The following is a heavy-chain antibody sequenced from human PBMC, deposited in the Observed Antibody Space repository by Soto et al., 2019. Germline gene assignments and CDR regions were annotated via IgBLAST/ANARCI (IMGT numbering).Heavy chain of an antibody. J-gene: IGHJ6*02. CDR3: ARGYPSWAAAGKGGDYYYYGMYV. CDR1: GGTFSSYA. V-gene: IGHV1-69*01. D-gene: IGHD6-13*01. Sequence: QVQLVQSGAEVKKPGSSVKVSCKASGGTFSSYAISWVRQAPGQGLEWMGGIIPIFGTANYAQKFQGTVTITADESTRTAYMELSSLRSEDTAVYYCARGYPSWAAAGKGGDYYYYGMYVWVQGTTVTVSS. CDR2: IIPIFGTA.